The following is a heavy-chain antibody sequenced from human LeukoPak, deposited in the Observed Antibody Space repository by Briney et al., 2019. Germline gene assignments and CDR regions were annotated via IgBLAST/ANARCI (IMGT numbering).Heavy chain of an antibody. CDR1: GFTFSSYS. J-gene: IGHJ4*02. Sequence: GGSLRLSCAASGFTFSSYSMNWVRQAPGKGLEWVSYISGSTSTINYADSVKGRFTLSRDNAKNSLYLQMNSLRDEDTAVYYCARGPISGWSADYWGQGTLVTVSS. V-gene: IGHV3-48*02. CDR2: ISGSTSTI. D-gene: IGHD6-19*01. CDR3: ARGPISGWSADY.